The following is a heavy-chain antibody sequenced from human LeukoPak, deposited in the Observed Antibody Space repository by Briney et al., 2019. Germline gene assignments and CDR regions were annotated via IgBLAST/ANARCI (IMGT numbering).Heavy chain of an antibody. D-gene: IGHD2-21*02. CDR2: ISSSSYI. V-gene: IGHV3-21*01. CDR1: GFTFSSYS. CDR3: ARDVCGGDCYSLGGNWFDP. J-gene: IGHJ5*02. Sequence: GGSLRLSCAASGFTFSSYSMNWVRQAPGKGLEWVSSISSSSYIYYADSVKGRFTITRDNAKNSLYLQMNSLRAEDTAVYYCARDVCGGDCYSLGGNWFDPWGQGTLVTVSS.